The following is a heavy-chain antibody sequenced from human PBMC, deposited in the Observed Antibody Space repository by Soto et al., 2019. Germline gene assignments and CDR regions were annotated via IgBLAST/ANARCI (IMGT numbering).Heavy chain of an antibody. Sequence: PSETLSFTCTVSGGSISSYYWSWIRQPPGKGLEWIGYIYYSGSTNYNPSLKSRVTISVDTSKNQFSLKLSSVTAADTAVYYCARVSRGYGDYDISWGQGTLVTVSS. D-gene: IGHD4-17*01. CDR2: IYYSGST. V-gene: IGHV4-59*01. J-gene: IGHJ4*02. CDR3: ARVSRGYGDYDIS. CDR1: GGSISSYY.